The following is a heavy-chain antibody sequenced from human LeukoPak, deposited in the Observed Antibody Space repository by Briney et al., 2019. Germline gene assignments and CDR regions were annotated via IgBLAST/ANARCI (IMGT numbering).Heavy chain of an antibody. CDR1: GGSFSGYY. V-gene: IGHV4-34*01. D-gene: IGHD6-6*01. J-gene: IGHJ5*02. CDR3: ARGIAARLFYNWFDP. Sequence: SQTLSLTCAVYGGSFSGYYWSWIRQPPGKGLEWIGEINHSGSTNYNPSLKSRVTISVDTSKNQFSLKLSSVTAADTAVYYCARGIAARLFYNWFDPGGQGTLVTVSS. CDR2: INHSGST.